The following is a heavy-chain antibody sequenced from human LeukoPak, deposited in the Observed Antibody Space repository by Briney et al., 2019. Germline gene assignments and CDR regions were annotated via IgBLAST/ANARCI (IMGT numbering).Heavy chain of an antibody. CDR2: ISSSGSTI. Sequence: GGFLRLSCAASGFTFSSYEMNWVRQAPGKGLEWVSYISSSGSTIYYADSVKGRFTISRDNAKNSLYLQMNSLRAEDTAVYYCARDLSSGYDGLRGYWGQGTLVTVSS. D-gene: IGHD5-12*01. J-gene: IGHJ4*02. CDR3: ARDLSSGYDGLRGY. V-gene: IGHV3-48*03. CDR1: GFTFSSYE.